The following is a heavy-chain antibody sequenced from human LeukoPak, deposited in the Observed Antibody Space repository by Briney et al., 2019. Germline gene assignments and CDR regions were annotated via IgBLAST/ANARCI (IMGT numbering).Heavy chain of an antibody. CDR3: AKFSDSTGYYPGYFDY. J-gene: IGHJ4*02. D-gene: IGHD3-22*01. Sequence: GGSLRLSCAASGFTFSSYAMSWVRQAPGKGLEWVSAISGSGGSTYYADSVKGRFTISRDNSKNTLYLQMNSLRAEDMAEYYCAKFSDSTGYYPGYFDYWGQGTLVTVSS. V-gene: IGHV3-23*01. CDR2: ISGSGGST. CDR1: GFTFSSYA.